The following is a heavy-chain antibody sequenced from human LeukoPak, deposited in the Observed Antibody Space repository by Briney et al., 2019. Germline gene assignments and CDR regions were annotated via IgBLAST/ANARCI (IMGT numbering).Heavy chain of an antibody. CDR2: IKRDGTDK. Sequence: PGGSLRLSCAASGFTVGSNFTSWVRQAPGKGLEWLANIKRDGTDKYYVGSVEGRFTISRDNAKNSLFLQMSSLRAEDTAIYYCTRALYNTGWYPDYFDSWGQGTLVTVSS. J-gene: IGHJ4*02. CDR1: GFTVGSNF. D-gene: IGHD6-19*01. CDR3: TRALYNTGWYPDYFDS. V-gene: IGHV3-7*01.